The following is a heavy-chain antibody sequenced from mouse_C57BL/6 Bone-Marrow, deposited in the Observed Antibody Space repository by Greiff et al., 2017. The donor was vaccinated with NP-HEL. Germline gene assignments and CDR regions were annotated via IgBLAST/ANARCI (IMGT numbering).Heavy chain of an antibody. Sequence: VQLQQPGAELVKPGASVKVSCKASGYTFTSYWMHWVKQRPGQGLEWIGRIHPSDSDTNYNQKFKGKATVTVDKSSSTAYMQLSSLTSEDSAVYDCAIFTTVVARNYFGDWGQGTTLTVAS. D-gene: IGHD1-1*01. J-gene: IGHJ2*01. CDR3: AIFTTVVARNYFGD. V-gene: IGHV1-74*01. CDR1: GYTFTSYW. CDR2: IHPSDSDT.